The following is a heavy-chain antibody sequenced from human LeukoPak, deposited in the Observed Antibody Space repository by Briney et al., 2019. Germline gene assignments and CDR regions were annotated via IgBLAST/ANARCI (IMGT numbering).Heavy chain of an antibody. CDR3: ASVGLFGVVIF. V-gene: IGHV4-31*03. D-gene: IGHD3-3*01. Sequence: PSETLSLTCTVSGGSISSGGYYWSWIRQHPGKGLEWFGYIYYSGSTYYNPSLKSRVTISVDTSEKQFSLKLSSVTAADTAVYYCASVGLFGVVIFGGQGTLVTVSS. CDR1: GGSISSGGYY. J-gene: IGHJ4*02. CDR2: IYYSGST.